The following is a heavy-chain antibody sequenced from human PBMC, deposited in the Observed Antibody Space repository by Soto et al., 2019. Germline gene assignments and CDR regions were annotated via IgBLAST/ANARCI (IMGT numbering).Heavy chain of an antibody. CDR1: GFSLSTSGVG. D-gene: IGHD4-17*01. J-gene: IGHJ4*02. V-gene: IGHV2-5*02. CDR2: IYWDDDK. Sequence: QITLKESGPTLVKPTQTLTLTCTFSGFSLSTSGVGVGWIRQPPGKALEWLALIYWDDDKRYSPYLKSRLTITKDTSKNQVVLTMTNMDPVDTATYYCAHMPRINYGAPMGSVNYFDYWGQGTLVTVSS. CDR3: AHMPRINYGAPMGSVNYFDY.